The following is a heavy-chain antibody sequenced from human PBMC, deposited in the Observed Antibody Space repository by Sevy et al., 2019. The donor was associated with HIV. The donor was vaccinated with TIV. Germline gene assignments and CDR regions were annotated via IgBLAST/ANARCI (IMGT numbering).Heavy chain of an antibody. Sequence: GGSLRLSCAASGFTFSSYRMTWVRQAPGKGLEWVSCISSTSAYINYADSVKGRFTISRDNAKNLLYLQMDSLTAEDTAVYYCARAVLEISTWRSDYWGQGTLVTVSS. V-gene: IGHV3-21*01. CDR1: GFTFSSYR. CDR2: ISSTSAYI. D-gene: IGHD1-1*01. CDR3: ARAVLEISTWRSDY. J-gene: IGHJ4*02.